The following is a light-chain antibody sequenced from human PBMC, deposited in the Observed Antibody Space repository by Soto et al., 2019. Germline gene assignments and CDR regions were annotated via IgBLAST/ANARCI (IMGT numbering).Light chain of an antibody. J-gene: IGKJ1*01. CDR1: QNIGTW. V-gene: IGKV1-5*03. Sequence: DIQMTQSPSPPSASVGDRVTITCPASQNIGTWLAWYQQKPGKAPKLLIYEASNLENGVPQRFSGSGSGTEFTLTISKLQPDDFATYYCQKYESYSPWTFGQGTKVDI. CDR3: QKYESYSPWT. CDR2: EAS.